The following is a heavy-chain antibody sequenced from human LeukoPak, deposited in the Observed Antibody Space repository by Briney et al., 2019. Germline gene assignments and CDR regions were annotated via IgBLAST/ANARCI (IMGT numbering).Heavy chain of an antibody. V-gene: IGHV3-23*01. CDR2: ISGSGGST. CDR3: ANPAASASGGY. Sequence: GGSLRLSCAASGFTFSSYAMSWVRQAPGKGLEWVSGISGSGGSTYYADSVKGRFTISRDNSKKTLFMQMNSLRAEDTAVYYCANPAASASGGYWGQGTLVTVS. CDR1: GFTFSSYA. J-gene: IGHJ4*02. D-gene: IGHD3-16*01.